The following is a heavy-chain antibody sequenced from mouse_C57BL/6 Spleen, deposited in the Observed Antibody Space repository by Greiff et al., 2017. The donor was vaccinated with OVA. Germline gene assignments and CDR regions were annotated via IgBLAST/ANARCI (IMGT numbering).Heavy chain of an antibody. D-gene: IGHD2-3*01. J-gene: IGHJ3*01. CDR3: TGGRWLLPAWFAY. V-gene: IGHV6-3*01. CDR1: GFTFSNYW. Sequence: EVKLMESGGGLVQPGGSMKLSCVASGFTFSNYWMNWVRQSPEKGLEWVAQIRLKSDNYATHYAESVKGRFTISRDDSKSSVYLQMNNLRAEDTGIYYCTGGRWLLPAWFAYWGQGTLVTVSA. CDR2: IRLKSDNYAT.